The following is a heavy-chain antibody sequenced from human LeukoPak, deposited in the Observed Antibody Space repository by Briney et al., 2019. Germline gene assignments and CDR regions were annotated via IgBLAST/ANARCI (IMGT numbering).Heavy chain of an antibody. CDR1: GYTFTSYY. CDR2: INPSGGST. J-gene: IGHJ5*02. V-gene: IGHV1-46*01. CDR3: ARDPTDCSTTSCYTINWFDP. D-gene: IGHD2-2*02. Sequence: ASVKVSCKASGYTFTSYYMHWVRQAPGQGLEWMGIINPSGGSTSYAQRFQGRVTMTTDTSTSTVYMELSSLRSEDTAVYYCARDPTDCSTTSCYTINWFDPWGQGTLVTVSS.